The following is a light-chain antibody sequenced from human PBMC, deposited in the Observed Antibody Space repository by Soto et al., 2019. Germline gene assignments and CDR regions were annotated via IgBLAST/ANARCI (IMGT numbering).Light chain of an antibody. CDR3: QQSYSTPPYT. J-gene: IGKJ2*01. CDR1: QSISSY. CDR2: AAS. Sequence: DIQMTQSPSSLSASVGDRVTITCRASQSISSYLNWYQQKPGKAPKILIYAASSLQSGVPSRFSGSGSGTDFSLTISSLQPEEFATYYCQQSYSTPPYTFGQGTKLEIK. V-gene: IGKV1-39*01.